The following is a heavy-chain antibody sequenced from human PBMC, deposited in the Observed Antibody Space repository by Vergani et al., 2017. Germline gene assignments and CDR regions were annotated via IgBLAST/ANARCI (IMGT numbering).Heavy chain of an antibody. V-gene: IGHV3-23*01. D-gene: IGHD6-13*01. CDR2: ISGSGGST. J-gene: IGHJ3*02. CDR1: GFTFRSYA. CDR3: AKVTRAAAGYDAFDI. Sequence: EVQLLESGGGLVQPGGSLRLSCAASGFTFRSYAMSWVRQAPGKGLEWVSAISGSGGSTYYADSVKGRFTISRDNSKNTVYLQMNILRAEDTDVYYCAKVTRAAAGYDAFDIWGQGTMVTVSS.